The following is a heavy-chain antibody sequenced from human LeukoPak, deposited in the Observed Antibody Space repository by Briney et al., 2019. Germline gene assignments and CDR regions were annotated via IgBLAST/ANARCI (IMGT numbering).Heavy chain of an antibody. V-gene: IGHV4-39*01. J-gene: IGHJ4*02. Sequence: SETLSLTCTVSGGSISSSSYYWGWIRQPPGKGLEWIGSIYYSGSTYYNPSLKSRVTISVDTSKNQFSLKLSSVTAADTAVYYCARGTPYYDSSGYYYFGYWGQGTLVTVSS. CDR3: ARGTPYYDSSGYYYFGY. CDR2: IYYSGST. CDR1: GGSISSSSYY. D-gene: IGHD3-22*01.